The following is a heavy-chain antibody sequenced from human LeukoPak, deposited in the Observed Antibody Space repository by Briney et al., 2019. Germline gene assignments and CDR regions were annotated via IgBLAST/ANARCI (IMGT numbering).Heavy chain of an antibody. CDR2: INRGGSGT. V-gene: IGHV3-74*01. Sequence: GGSLRLSCAASGFTFSSYWMHWVRQAPGKGLVWVSRINRGGSGTSYADSVKGRFTISRDNAKNTLYLQMNSLRVEDTAVYYCARQTNDLPDYWGQGTLVTVSS. CDR3: ARQTNDLPDY. J-gene: IGHJ4*02. CDR1: GFTFSSYW. D-gene: IGHD3-3*01.